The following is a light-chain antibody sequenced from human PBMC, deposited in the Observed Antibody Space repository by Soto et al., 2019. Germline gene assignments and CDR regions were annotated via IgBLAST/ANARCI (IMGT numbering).Light chain of an antibody. Sequence: DIQMTQSPSSLSASVGDKVTITCRSSQSIGRYLNWYQEKPAKAPDILIYGTSNLRSGVPARFSGSGSRTDFTLTISSLQVEDFATYYCLQSYNPPRPVGGGTKVDSK. CDR1: QSIGRY. J-gene: IGKJ4*01. V-gene: IGKV1-39*01. CDR3: LQSYNPPRP. CDR2: GTS.